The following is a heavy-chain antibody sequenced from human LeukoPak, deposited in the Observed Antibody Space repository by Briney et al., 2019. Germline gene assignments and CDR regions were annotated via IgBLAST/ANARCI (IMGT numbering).Heavy chain of an antibody. J-gene: IGHJ4*02. D-gene: IGHD3-10*01. CDR2: ISYDGSNK. CDR3: ARSGYFDY. V-gene: IGHV3-30*04. CDR1: GFTFSSYA. Sequence: GGSLRLSCAASGFTFSSYAMHWVRQAPGKGLEWVAVISYDGSNKYYADSVKGRFTISRDNSKNTLYLQMNSLRAEDTAVYYCARSGYFDYWGQGTLVTVSP.